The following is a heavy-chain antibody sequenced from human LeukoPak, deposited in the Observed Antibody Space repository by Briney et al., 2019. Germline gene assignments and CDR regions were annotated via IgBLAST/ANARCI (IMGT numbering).Heavy chain of an antibody. CDR2: IYYSGST. V-gene: IGHV4-39*01. CDR3: ARYVLSVAGTSL. Sequence: SETLSLTCTVSGGSISSSSYYWGWIRQPPGQGLEWIGTIYYSGSTYYNPSLKSRVTISVDTSKNQSSLKLSSVTAADTAVYYCARYVLSVAGTSLWGQGTLVTVSS. J-gene: IGHJ4*02. CDR1: GGSISSSSYY. D-gene: IGHD6-19*01.